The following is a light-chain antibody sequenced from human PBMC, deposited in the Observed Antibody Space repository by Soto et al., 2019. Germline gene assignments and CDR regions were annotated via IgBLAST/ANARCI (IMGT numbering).Light chain of an antibody. CDR1: HSVSSY. J-gene: IGKJ2*01. CDR3: QQYGDSPQT. CDR2: GAS. V-gene: IGKV3-20*01. Sequence: EIVLTQSPGILSLSPGERATLSCRASHSVSSYLAWYKQKPGQAPRLLIYGASSRATGIPDRFSGSGSGTDFILTISRLEPEDFAVYYCQQYGDSPQTFGQGTKVEIK.